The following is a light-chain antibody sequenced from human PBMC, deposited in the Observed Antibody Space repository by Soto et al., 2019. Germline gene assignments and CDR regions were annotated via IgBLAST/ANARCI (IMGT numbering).Light chain of an antibody. Sequence: DVVMTQSPLSLPVTLGQPASISCRSSQSLVDSDGNTYLNWFQQRPGQAPRRLLYKVSNRDSGVPDRFGGSGSGTDFTLKISRVEAEDVGVYYGMQGKHWPPYAFGPGTKLEIK. J-gene: IGKJ2*01. CDR3: MQGKHWPPYA. V-gene: IGKV2-30*01. CDR1: QSLVDSDGNTY. CDR2: KVS.